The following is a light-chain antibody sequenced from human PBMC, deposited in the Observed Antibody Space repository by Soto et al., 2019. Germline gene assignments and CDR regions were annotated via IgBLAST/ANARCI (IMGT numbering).Light chain of an antibody. Sequence: DIQMTQSPSSLSASVGDRVTITCQASQDISEYLNWYQQKPGKAPKLLIYDASNLETGVPSRFSGSGSGTDFTFTISSLQPEDIATYYCQQYDNLFYTFGQGTKLEIK. J-gene: IGKJ2*01. CDR1: QDISEY. V-gene: IGKV1-33*01. CDR2: DAS. CDR3: QQYDNLFYT.